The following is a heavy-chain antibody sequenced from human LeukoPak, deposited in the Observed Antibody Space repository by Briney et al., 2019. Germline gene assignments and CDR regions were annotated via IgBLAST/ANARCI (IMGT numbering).Heavy chain of an antibody. CDR3: AREGLRGYYYDSSGYYPYDY. D-gene: IGHD3-22*01. CDR1: GGTFSSYA. CDR2: IIPIFGTA. Sequence: ASVKVSCKASGGTFSSYAISWVRQAPGQGLEWMGGIIPIFGTANYAQKFQGRVTITADESTSTAYMELSSLRSEDTAVYYCAREGLRGYYYDSSGYYPYDYWGQGTLVTVSS. V-gene: IGHV1-69*13. J-gene: IGHJ4*02.